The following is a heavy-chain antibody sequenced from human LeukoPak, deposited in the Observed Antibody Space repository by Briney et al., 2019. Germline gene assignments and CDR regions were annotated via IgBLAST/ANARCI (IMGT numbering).Heavy chain of an antibody. CDR3: AKDRQSRGSLGFDY. CDR1: GFTFSDYN. V-gene: IGHV3-30-3*01. D-gene: IGHD3-22*01. CDR2: MSPDGDKK. J-gene: IGHJ4*02. Sequence: PGGSLRLSCAASGFTFSDYNMHWVRQAPGKGLDWVALMSPDGDKKYYADSVKGRFTISRDNSKNTLYVQMNSLRAEDTAVYYCAKDRQSRGSLGFDYWGQGALVIVSS.